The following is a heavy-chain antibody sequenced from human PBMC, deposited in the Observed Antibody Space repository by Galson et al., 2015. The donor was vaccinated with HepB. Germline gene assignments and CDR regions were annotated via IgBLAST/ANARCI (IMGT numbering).Heavy chain of an antibody. J-gene: IGHJ3*02. V-gene: IGHV1-46*01. CDR3: ARFSYDSSGYYPLGDAFDI. CDR2: INPSGGST. Sequence: SVKVSCKASGYTFTSYYMHWVRQAPGQGLEWMGIINPSGGSTSYAQKFQGRVTMTRDTSTSTVYMELSSLRSEDTAVYYCARFSYDSSGYYPLGDAFDIWGQGTMVTVSS. CDR1: GYTFTSYY. D-gene: IGHD3-22*01.